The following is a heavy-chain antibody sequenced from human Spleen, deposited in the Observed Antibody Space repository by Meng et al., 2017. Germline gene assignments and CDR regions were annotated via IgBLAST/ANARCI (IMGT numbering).Heavy chain of an antibody. D-gene: IGHD1-26*01. CDR1: GFTFSASS. J-gene: IGHJ4*02. Sequence: EHLGESGGGVVQPGRSLRLSCAASGFTFSASSMLWVRQASGKGQEWVGHIRSKENNYATEYVESVKGRFTIFRDDSKNTAYLQMNSLKTEDTAVYYCTQVGRWGQGTLVTVSS. CDR2: IRSKENNYAT. V-gene: IGHV3-73*01. CDR3: TQVGR.